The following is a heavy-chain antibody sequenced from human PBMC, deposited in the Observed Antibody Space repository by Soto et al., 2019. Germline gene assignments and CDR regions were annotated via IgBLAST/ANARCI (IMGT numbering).Heavy chain of an antibody. CDR2: ISAYNGNT. CDR3: AREDWRGVATTPHFDY. D-gene: IGHD5-12*01. V-gene: IGHV1-18*01. J-gene: IGHJ4*02. CDR1: GYTFTSYG. Sequence: ASVKVSCKASGYTFTSYGISWVRQAPGQGLEWMGWISAYNGNTNYAQKLQGRVTMTTDTSTSTAYMELRSLRSDDTAVYYCAREDWRGVATTPHFDYWGQGTLVTVSS.